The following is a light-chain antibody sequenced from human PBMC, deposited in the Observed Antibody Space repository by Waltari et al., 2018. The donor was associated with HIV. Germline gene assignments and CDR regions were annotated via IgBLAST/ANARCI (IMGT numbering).Light chain of an antibody. CDR3: LQRTQIPHT. CDR2: QVS. V-gene: IGKV2-24*01. CDR1: QSLLHRHGHTY. J-gene: IGKJ2*01. Sequence: IVLTQSPLSSPVTVGQPASISCRSSQSLLHRHGHTYLSWLHQRTGQPPRPLIDQVSRRFSGVPDRFSGSGAGTYFTLQISRVQPEDVGVYYCLQRTQIPHTFGQGTKLEI.